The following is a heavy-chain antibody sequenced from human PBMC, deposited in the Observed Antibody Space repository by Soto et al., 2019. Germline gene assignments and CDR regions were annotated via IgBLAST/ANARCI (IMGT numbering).Heavy chain of an antibody. D-gene: IGHD3-10*01. V-gene: IGHV1-69*01. CDR1: GGTFSSYA. Sequence: QVQLVQSGAEVNKPGSSVKVSCKASGGTFSSYAISWVRQAPGQGLEWMGGILPIFGTANYAQKFQGRVTITADESTSTAYMELSSLRSEDTAVYYCARDKVYYGSGSPRYYGMDVWGQGTTVTVSS. CDR3: ARDKVYYGSGSPRYYGMDV. CDR2: ILPIFGTA. J-gene: IGHJ6*02.